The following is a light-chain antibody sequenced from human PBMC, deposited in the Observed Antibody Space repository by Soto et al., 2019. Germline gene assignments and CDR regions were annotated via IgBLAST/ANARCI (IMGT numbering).Light chain of an antibody. CDR2: EVS. V-gene: IGLV2-8*01. Sequence: QSVLTQPPSASGSPGQSVTISCTGTSSDVGGYNYVSWYQQHPGKAPKLMIYEVSKRPSGVPDRFSGSKSGNTASLTVSGLQAEDEADYYCSSYAGSSHYASGPGTKVTVL. CDR1: SSDVGGYNY. J-gene: IGLJ1*01. CDR3: SSYAGSSHYA.